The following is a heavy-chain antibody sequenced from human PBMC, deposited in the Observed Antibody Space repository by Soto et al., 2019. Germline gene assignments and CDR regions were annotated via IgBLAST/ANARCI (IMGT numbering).Heavy chain of an antibody. Sequence: GESLKISCRTSGYKFTSSWIAWVRQKPGKGLEWMGIIFPSDSDTRYSPSFQGQVTISAGRSTSTVFLQWASLKASDTAVYLCARKDKSGYFNWFDPWGQGTLVTVSS. CDR2: IFPSDSDT. V-gene: IGHV5-51*01. J-gene: IGHJ5*02. CDR3: ARKDKSGYFNWFDP. D-gene: IGHD3-22*01. CDR1: GYKFTSSW.